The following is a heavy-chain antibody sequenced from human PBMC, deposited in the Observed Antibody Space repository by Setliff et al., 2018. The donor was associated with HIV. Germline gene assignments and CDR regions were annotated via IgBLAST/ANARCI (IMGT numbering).Heavy chain of an antibody. CDR1: GGSFSDYY. CDR3: ARGKDDHNISTISLRKTYYYYMDV. V-gene: IGHV4-34*01. CDR2: SRSSGGT. D-gene: IGHD3-3*01. Sequence: SETLSLTCAVSGGSFSDYYWTCIRQPPGKGLEWIGESRSSGGTNYNPYLKSRVSILIDTSRNQFSLTLSSVTAADTALYYGARGKDDHNISTISLRKTYYYYMDVWDKGATVTVSS. J-gene: IGHJ6*03.